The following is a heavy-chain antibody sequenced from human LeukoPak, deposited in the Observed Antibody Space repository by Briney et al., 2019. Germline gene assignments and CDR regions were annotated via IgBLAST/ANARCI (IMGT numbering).Heavy chain of an antibody. CDR2: IYYSGST. V-gene: IGHV4-39*01. CDR3: ARRGIAAAGTIDY. D-gene: IGHD6-13*01. J-gene: IGHJ4*02. Sequence: PSETLSLTCSVSGDSISSSSYYWGWIRQPPGKGLEWIGSIYYSGSTYYNPSLKSRVTISVDTSKNQFSLKLSSVTAADTAVYYCARRGIAAAGTIDYWGQGTLVTVSS. CDR1: GDSISSSSYY.